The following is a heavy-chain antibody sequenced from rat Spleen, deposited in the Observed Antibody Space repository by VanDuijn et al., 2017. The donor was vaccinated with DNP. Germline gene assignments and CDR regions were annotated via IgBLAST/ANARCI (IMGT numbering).Heavy chain of an antibody. CDR2: ISYSGRT. V-gene: IGHV3-1*01. D-gene: IGHD1-7*01. Sequence: EVQLQESGSGLVKPSQSLSLTCSVTGYSITSHYWGWIRKFPGNKLEYIGHISYSGRTNYNPSLKSRLSITRDTSKNHFFLHLNSLTTEDTATYYCARWTRYFDYWGQGVMVTVSS. J-gene: IGHJ2*01. CDR1: GYSITSHY. CDR3: ARWTRYFDY.